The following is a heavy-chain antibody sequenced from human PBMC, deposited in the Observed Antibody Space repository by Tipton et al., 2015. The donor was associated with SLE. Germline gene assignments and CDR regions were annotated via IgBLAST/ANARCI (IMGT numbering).Heavy chain of an antibody. V-gene: IGHV1-69*09. CDR2: IIPIVDIT. Sequence: QLVQSGAEVKKPGSSVKVSCKASGGTFSSYTLSWVRQAPGQGLEWMGRIIPIVDITKYAQKFQGRLTITADKSTSTAYMELSSLRSDDTAVYYCARDTGQWELEPFNYWGQGTLVTVSS. J-gene: IGHJ4*02. CDR3: ARDTGQWELEPFNY. CDR1: GGTFSSYT. D-gene: IGHD1-7*01.